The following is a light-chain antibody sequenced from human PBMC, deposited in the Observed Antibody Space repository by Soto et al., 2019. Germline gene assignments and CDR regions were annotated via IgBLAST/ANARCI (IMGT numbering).Light chain of an antibody. Sequence: EIALTQSPGTLSLSPGERATLSCRASQSVTANYLAWYQQKPGQAPRLLIYAASIGATGIPDRFSGSGSGTDFTLTISRLVPEDFAVYYCLQYGIPLWTFGQGTKVDIK. CDR2: AAS. CDR1: QSVTANY. V-gene: IGKV3-20*01. CDR3: LQYGIPLWT. J-gene: IGKJ1*01.